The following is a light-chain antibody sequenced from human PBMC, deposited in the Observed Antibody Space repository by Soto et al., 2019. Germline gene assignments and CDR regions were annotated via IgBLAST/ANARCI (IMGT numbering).Light chain of an antibody. CDR1: SSNIGAGYD. CDR3: QSYDSSLSGVV. CDR2: GNS. V-gene: IGLV1-40*01. Sequence: QSVLTQPPSASGTPGQRVIISCSGSSSNIGAGYDVHWYQQLPGTAPKLLIYGNSNRPSGVPDRFSGSKSGTSASLAITGLQAEDEADYYCQSYDSSLSGVVFGGGTKLTVL. J-gene: IGLJ2*01.